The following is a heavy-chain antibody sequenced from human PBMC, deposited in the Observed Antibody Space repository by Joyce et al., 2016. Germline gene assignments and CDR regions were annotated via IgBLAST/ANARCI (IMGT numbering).Heavy chain of an antibody. CDR3: ARRRRTRYDFWSDYSHDAFDI. CDR2: SIVIFSTI. J-gene: IGHJ3*02. V-gene: IGHV1-69*06. D-gene: IGHD3-3*01. CDR1: GGTFNNFA. Sequence: QVQLVQSGAEVKKPGFSVKVSCRASGGTFNNFAISWVRQAPGQGLEWRGGSIVIFSTITVAQKFQGRVTITADKSTSRVYMELSSLRSEDTGLYYCARRRRTRYDFWSDYSHDAFDIWGQGTMVTVSS.